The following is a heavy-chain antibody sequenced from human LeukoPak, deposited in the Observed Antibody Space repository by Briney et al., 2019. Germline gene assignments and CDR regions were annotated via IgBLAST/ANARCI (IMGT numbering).Heavy chain of an antibody. J-gene: IGHJ4*02. CDR3: AKRNGF. CDR1: GFTFSSYD. Sequence: GRSLRLSCAASGFTFSSYDMHWVRQAPGKGLKWVAIISYDGNNKYYGDSVKGRFTISRDNSKNTLYLQMNSLRVEDTAVYYCAKRNGFWGQGTLVTVSS. D-gene: IGHD1-1*01. V-gene: IGHV3-30*18. CDR2: ISYDGNNK.